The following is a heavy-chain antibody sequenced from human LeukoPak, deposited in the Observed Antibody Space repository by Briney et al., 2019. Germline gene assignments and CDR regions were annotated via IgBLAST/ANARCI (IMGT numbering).Heavy chain of an antibody. CDR1: GYSFTNYG. CDR2: INANNGNT. D-gene: IGHD2-8*01. Sequence: VASVKVSCKASGYSFTNYGITWVRQAPGQGLEWIGWINANNGNTNYAQRLQGRVTMTIDTSTNTAYMELRSLRSDDTAVYYCARAAPRDCTNGICWVDYWGQGTLVTVSS. J-gene: IGHJ4*02. CDR3: ARAAPRDCTNGICWVDY. V-gene: IGHV1-18*01.